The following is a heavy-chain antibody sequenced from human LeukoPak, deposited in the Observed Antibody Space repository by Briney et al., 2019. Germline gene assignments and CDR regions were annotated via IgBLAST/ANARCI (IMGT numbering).Heavy chain of an antibody. V-gene: IGHV3-23*01. CDR1: GFTFSSYA. J-gene: IGHJ3*02. CDR3: AKDLPPYIVVVPAAIDAFDI. CDR2: ISGSGGST. D-gene: IGHD2-2*01. Sequence: PGGSLRLSCAASGFTFSSYAMSWVRQAPGKGLEWVSAISGSGGSTYYADSVKGRFTISRDNSKNTLYLQMNSLRAEDTAVYYCAKDLPPYIVVVPAAIDAFDIWGQGTMVTVSS.